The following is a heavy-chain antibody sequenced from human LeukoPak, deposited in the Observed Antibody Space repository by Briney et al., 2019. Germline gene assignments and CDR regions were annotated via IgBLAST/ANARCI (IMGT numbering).Heavy chain of an antibody. D-gene: IGHD7-27*01. CDR3: AKDGGLWVSAHWGDS. CDR1: GLTFSSYA. Sequence: GGALRLSCAASGLTFSSYAMSWVRQAPGKGLEWVSTITTSDGNTYYADSVKGRFTVSRDNSKNTLFLQMNSLRAEDTAVYYCAKDGGLWVSAHWGDSWGRGTLVTVSS. V-gene: IGHV3-23*01. CDR2: ITTSDGNT. J-gene: IGHJ4*02.